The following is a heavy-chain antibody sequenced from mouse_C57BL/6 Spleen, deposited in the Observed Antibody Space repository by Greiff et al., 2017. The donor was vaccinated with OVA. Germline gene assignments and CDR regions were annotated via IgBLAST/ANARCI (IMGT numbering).Heavy chain of an antibody. V-gene: IGHV1-52*01. CDR2: IDPSDSET. CDR3: ARSYYSNYGDAMDY. CDR1: GYTFTSYW. Sequence: QVQLKQPGAELVRPGSSVKLSCKASGYTFTSYWMHWVKQRPIQGLEWIGNIDPSDSETHYNQKFKDKATLTVDKSSSTAYMQLSSLTSEDSAVYYCARSYYSNYGDAMDYWGQGTSVTVSS. J-gene: IGHJ4*01. D-gene: IGHD2-5*01.